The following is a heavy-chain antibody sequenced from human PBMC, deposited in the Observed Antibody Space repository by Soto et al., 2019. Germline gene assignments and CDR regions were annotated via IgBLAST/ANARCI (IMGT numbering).Heavy chain of an antibody. J-gene: IGHJ6*02. CDR2: ISYDGSNK. V-gene: IGHV3-30*18. Sequence: AESLRLSCAASGVTFSSYGMHWVRQAPGKGLEWVAVISYDGSNKYYADSVKGRFTISRDNSKNTLYLQMNSLRAEDTAVYYCAKGPMDGGYFYYYYYGMDVWGQGTTVTVSS. CDR3: AKGPMDGGYFYYYYYGMDV. D-gene: IGHD3-22*01. CDR1: GVTFSSYG.